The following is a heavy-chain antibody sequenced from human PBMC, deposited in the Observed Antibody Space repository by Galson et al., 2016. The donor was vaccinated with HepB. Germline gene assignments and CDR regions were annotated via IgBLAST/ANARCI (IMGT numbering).Heavy chain of an antibody. CDR2: IKESGSPL. V-gene: IGHV3-11*01. CDR3: ARDPDTSSKVDV. D-gene: IGHD1-14*01. Sequence: SLRLSCAASGFRFSDHQMSWIRQAPGKGLEWIAFIKESGSPLYYADSVKGRFTISRDNAKNSLYLQMNSLRAEDTAVYHCARDPDTSSKVDVWGQGTTVIVSS. CDR1: GFRFSDHQ. J-gene: IGHJ6*02.